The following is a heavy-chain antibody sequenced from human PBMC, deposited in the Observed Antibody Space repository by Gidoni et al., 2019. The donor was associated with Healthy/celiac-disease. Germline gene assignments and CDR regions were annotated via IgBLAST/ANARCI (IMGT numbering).Heavy chain of an antibody. Sequence: QLQLQESGPGLVKHSETLSLTCTVSGGSISSSSYYWGWIRQPPGKGLEWIGSIYYSGSTYYNPSLKSRVTISVDTSKNQFSLKLSSVTAPDTAVYYCARTEGTAWYFDYWGQGTLVTVSS. D-gene: IGHD2-8*02. CDR2: IYYSGST. CDR3: ARTEGTAWYFDY. V-gene: IGHV4-39*01. CDR1: GGSISSSSYY. J-gene: IGHJ4*02.